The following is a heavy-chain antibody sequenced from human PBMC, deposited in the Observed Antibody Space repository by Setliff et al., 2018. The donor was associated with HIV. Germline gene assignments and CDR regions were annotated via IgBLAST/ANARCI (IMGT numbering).Heavy chain of an antibody. J-gene: IGHJ6*02. CDR1: GDFISSGVYY. CDR2: ISYSGST. D-gene: IGHD3-10*01. CDR3: ARVRPYYYGSGRRYGMDV. Sequence: PSETLSLTCTVSGDFISSGVYYRTWIRQPPGRGLEWIGYISYSGSTYYNPSLKSRVTISVDTSKNQFSLRLSSVTAADTAVYYCARVRPYYYGSGRRYGMDVWGQGTTVTVSS. V-gene: IGHV4-30-4*08.